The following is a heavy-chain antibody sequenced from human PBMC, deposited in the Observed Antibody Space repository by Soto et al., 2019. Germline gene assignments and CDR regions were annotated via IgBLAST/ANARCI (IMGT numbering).Heavy chain of an antibody. V-gene: IGHV4-31*02. CDR2: IYYSGST. CDR1: GGSIVGCGYH. CDR3: ARATSSSPYYYYYGMDV. J-gene: IGHJ6*02. D-gene: IGHD6-6*01. Sequence: SQLLCLRWTVTGGSIVGCGYHWSWIRQHSGQGLEWIGYIYYSGSTYYNPSLKSRVTVSVDTSKNQFSLKLSSVTAADTAVYYCARATSSSPYYYYYGMDVWGQGTTVTVSS.